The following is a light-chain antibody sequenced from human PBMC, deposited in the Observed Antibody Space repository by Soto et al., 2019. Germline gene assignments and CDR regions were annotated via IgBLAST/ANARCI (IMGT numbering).Light chain of an antibody. V-gene: IGKV3-11*01. Sequence: VLTQSPATLSLSPGERATLSCRASQSIHTSSAWYQPKPGQPPRLVVYDSTLRANGVPGRLGGSRSETEFTLTINNLEPEDFAVYYCQQRNVWPPITFGQGTRLEI. J-gene: IGKJ5*01. CDR2: DST. CDR1: QSIHTS. CDR3: QQRNVWPPIT.